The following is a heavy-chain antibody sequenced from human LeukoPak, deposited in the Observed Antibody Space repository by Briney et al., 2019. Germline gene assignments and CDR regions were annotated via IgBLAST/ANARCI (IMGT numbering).Heavy chain of an antibody. CDR1: GYTFNNHY. CDR3: ARKGRDIAAALSPNMYYFDY. J-gene: IGHJ4*02. V-gene: IGHV1-46*02. Sequence: ASVKVSCKASGYTFNNHYMYWVRQAPGQGLEWMGVINPSGGSTSYAQKFQGRVTMTRDTSTSTAYMELRSLRSDDTAVYYCARKGRDIAAALSPNMYYFDYWGQGTLVTVSS. CDR2: INPSGGST. D-gene: IGHD6-13*01.